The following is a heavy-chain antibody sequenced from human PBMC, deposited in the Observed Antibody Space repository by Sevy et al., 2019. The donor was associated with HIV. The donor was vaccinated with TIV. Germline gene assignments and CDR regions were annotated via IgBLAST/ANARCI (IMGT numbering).Heavy chain of an antibody. Sequence: GGSLRLSCAASGFTLSSYGMHWVRQAPGKGLEWVAVISYDGSNKYYADSVKGRFTISRDNSKNTLYLQMNSLRAEDTAVYYCAKGAFLTVVVAALDAFDIWGQGTMVTVSS. CDR1: GFTLSSYG. CDR3: AKGAFLTVVVAALDAFDI. J-gene: IGHJ3*02. V-gene: IGHV3-30*18. CDR2: ISYDGSNK. D-gene: IGHD2-15*01.